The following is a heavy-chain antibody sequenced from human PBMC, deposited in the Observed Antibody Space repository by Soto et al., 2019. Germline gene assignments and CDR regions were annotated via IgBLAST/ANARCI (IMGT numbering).Heavy chain of an antibody. CDR1: GDSVSTNSAT. J-gene: IGHJ5*01. Sequence: SQTLSLTCAISGDSVSTNSATWDWIRQSPSRGLEWLGRTYYRSKWDYDYAASVKGRININPDTSNNQVSLHLDSVTPDDTAVYYCAILIGNSWLDSWGQGTLVTVSS. CDR2: TYYRSKWDY. CDR3: AILIGNSWLDS. V-gene: IGHV6-1*01. D-gene: IGHD2-8*01.